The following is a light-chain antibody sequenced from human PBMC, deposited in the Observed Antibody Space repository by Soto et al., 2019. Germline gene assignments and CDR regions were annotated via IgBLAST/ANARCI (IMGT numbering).Light chain of an antibody. CDR3: SSYAGSNNPVV. J-gene: IGLJ2*01. Sequence: QSALTQPPSASGSPGQSVTISCTGTSSDVGGYNYVSWYQQHPGKAPKLMIYDVSKRPSGVPDRLSGSKSGNTASLTVSGLQAEDEADYYCSSYAGSNNPVVFGGGTKITVL. V-gene: IGLV2-8*01. CDR1: SSDVGGYNY. CDR2: DVS.